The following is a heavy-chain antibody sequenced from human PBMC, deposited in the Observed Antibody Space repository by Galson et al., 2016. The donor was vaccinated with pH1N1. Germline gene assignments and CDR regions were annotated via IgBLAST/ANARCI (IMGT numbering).Heavy chain of an antibody. V-gene: IGHV3-48*03. CDR3: VREGAHCGGGVCSKPLDF. Sequence: SLRPPCAASGFGFSDFEMNWVRQPPGKRPDWFPYIGSSGSNIYFSDPVKGRSAIPRDNGRNSLSLQMNSLRAEDTAVYYCVREGAHCGGGVCSKPLDFWGQGTLVTVSS. CDR1: GFGFSDFE. J-gene: IGHJ4*02. D-gene: IGHD2-15*01. CDR2: IGSSGSNI.